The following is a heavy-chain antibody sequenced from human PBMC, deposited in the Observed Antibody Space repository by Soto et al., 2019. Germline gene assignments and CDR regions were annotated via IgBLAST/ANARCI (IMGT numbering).Heavy chain of an antibody. D-gene: IGHD6-19*01. CDR1: GGSISSYY. CDR2: IYYSGST. V-gene: IGHV4-59*01. J-gene: IGHJ4*02. CDR3: ARMSYSSGWYADY. Sequence: SETLSLTCTVSGGSISSYYWSWIRQPPGKGLEWIGYIYYSGSTNYNPSLKSRVTISVDTSKNQFSLKLSSVTAADTAVYYCARMSYSSGWYADYWGQGTLVTVS.